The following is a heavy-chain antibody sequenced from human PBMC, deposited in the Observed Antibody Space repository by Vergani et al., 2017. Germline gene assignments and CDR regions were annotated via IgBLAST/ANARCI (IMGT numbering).Heavy chain of an antibody. CDR3: ARHCGSSSLYYYDYYMDV. Sequence: EVQLVQSGAEVKKPGESLRISCKGSGYSFTSYWISWVRQMPGKGLEWMGRIDPSDSYTRCSPSFQGQVTISADKSISTAYLQWSSLKASDTAMYYCARHCGSSSLYYYDYYMDVWGKGTTVTVSS. V-gene: IGHV5-10-1*03. D-gene: IGHD6-6*01. CDR2: IDPSDSYT. J-gene: IGHJ6*03. CDR1: GYSFTSYW.